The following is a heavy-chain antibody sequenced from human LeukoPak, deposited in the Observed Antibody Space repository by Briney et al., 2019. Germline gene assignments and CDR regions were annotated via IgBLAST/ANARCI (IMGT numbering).Heavy chain of an antibody. Sequence: SETLSLTCAVSGGSFSGYYWSWVRQPPGKGLEWIGEINHSGSTNYNPSLKSRVTISVDTSKNQFSLKLSSVTAADTAVYYCARGHYDFWSGYYLNWFDPWGQGTLVTVSS. D-gene: IGHD3-3*01. CDR1: GGSFSGYY. CDR2: INHSGST. J-gene: IGHJ5*02. CDR3: ARGHYDFWSGYYLNWFDP. V-gene: IGHV4-34*01.